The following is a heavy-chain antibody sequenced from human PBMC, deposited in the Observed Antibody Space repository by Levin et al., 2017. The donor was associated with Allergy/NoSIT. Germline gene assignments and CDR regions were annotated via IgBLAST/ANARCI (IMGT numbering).Heavy chain of an antibody. CDR3: AKDRYYDILTGYYRGGYFDY. Sequence: GGSLRLSCAASGFTFSSYAMSWVRQAPGKGLEWVSAISGSGGSTYYADSVKGRFTISRDNSKNTQYLQMNSLRAEDTAVYYCAKDRYYDILTGYYRGGYFDYWGQGTLVTVSS. V-gene: IGHV3-23*01. CDR2: ISGSGGST. D-gene: IGHD3-9*01. J-gene: IGHJ4*02. CDR1: GFTFSSYA.